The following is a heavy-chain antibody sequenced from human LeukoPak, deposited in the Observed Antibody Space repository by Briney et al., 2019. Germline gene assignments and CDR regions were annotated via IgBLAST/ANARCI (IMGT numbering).Heavy chain of an antibody. CDR2: PIFDRASK. D-gene: IGHD5-18*01. Sequence: PARSLCFNCAAAGFTIDAYTMLRHRQGQGQGLKGMTVPIFDRASKAYADSVKGPFTISRDNAKNSRYLQMNSLRAEDTALYYCAKDRRGSYGYAGTFFDYWGQGTLVTVSS. CDR3: AKDRRGSYGYAGTFFDY. V-gene: IGHV3-9*01. J-gene: IGHJ4*02. CDR1: GFTIDAYT.